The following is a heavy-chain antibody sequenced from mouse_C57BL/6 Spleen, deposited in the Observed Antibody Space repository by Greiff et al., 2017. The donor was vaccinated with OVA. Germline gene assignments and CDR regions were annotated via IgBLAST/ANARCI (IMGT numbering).Heavy chain of an antibody. V-gene: IGHV1-15*01. D-gene: IGHD2-1*01. Sequence: VKLVESGAELVRPGASVTLSCKASGYTFTDYEMHWVKQTPVHGLEWIGAIDPETGRTAYNQKFKGKAILTADKSSSTAYMELRSLTSEDSAVYYCTRGYGNPAWFADWGQGTLVTVSA. J-gene: IGHJ3*01. CDR2: IDPETGRT. CDR1: GYTFTDYE. CDR3: TRGYGNPAWFAD.